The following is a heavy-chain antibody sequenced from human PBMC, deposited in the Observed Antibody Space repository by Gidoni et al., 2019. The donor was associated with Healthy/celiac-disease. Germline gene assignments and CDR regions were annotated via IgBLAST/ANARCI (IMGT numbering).Heavy chain of an antibody. CDR1: GGSISSSY. J-gene: IGHJ6*02. D-gene: IGHD3-16*01. CDR3: ARLHRDTKPWGEYYGMDV. V-gene: IGHV4-59*08. CDR2: IYYSGST. Sequence: QVQLQESGPGLVKPSETLSLTCTVSGGSISSSYWSWIRQPPGKGLEWIGYIYYSGSTNYNPSLKSRVTISVDTSKNQFSLKLSSVTAADTAVYYCARLHRDTKPWGEYYGMDVWGQGTTVTVSS.